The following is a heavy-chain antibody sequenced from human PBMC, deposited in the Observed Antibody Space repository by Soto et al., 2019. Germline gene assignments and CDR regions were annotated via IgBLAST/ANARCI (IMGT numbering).Heavy chain of an antibody. Sequence: QVQLVESGGGVVLPGRSLRLSCAASGFIFSDYAMHWVRQAPGKGLEWVAVISYGGDNKYYADSVRGRFAISRDNLKNTLYLQMNSLNPEDTAVYHCAKARHSTSWYGVEADFWGQGTLVTVSS. D-gene: IGHD6-13*01. CDR1: GFIFSDYA. J-gene: IGHJ4*02. CDR2: ISYGGDNK. CDR3: AKARHSTSWYGVEADF. V-gene: IGHV3-30*09.